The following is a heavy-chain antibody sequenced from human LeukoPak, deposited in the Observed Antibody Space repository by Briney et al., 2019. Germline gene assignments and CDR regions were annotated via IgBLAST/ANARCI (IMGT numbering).Heavy chain of an antibody. J-gene: IGHJ4*02. CDR2: ISSSSSYI. CDR1: GGSISSSS. CDR3: ARGTMFPYYFDY. V-gene: IGHV3-21*01. D-gene: IGHD3-10*02. Sequence: ETLSLTCTVSGGSISSSSYYWGWIRQPQGKGLDWVSSISSSSSYIYYADSVKGRFTISRDNAKNSLYLQMNSLRAEDTAVYYCARGTMFPYYFDYWGQGTLVTVSS.